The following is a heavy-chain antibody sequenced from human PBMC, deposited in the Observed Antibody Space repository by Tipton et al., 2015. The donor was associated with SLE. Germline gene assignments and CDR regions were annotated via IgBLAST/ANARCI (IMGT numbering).Heavy chain of an antibody. CDR2: IYYSGRT. CDR1: GGSISSYY. D-gene: IGHD3-3*01. CDR3: AREITIFGVDLYYYYYMDV. Sequence: TLSLTCTVSGGSISSYYWSWIRQPPGKGLEWIGYIYYSGRTNYNPSLKSRATISVDTSKNQFSLRLSSVTAADTAVYYCAREITIFGVDLYYYYYMDVWGKGTTVTVSS. V-gene: IGHV4-59*01. J-gene: IGHJ6*03.